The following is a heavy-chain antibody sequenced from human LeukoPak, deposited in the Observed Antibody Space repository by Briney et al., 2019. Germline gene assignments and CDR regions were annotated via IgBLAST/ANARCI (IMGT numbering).Heavy chain of an antibody. CDR3: ARMDYSDQFFQH. Sequence: GGSLRLSCAASGFTFSSYAMHWIRQAPGKGLEYVSAISKNGDSTFHAISVKGRFTISRDNSKNTLYLQMSSLRPEDMAVYYCARMDYSDQFFQHWGQGSLVTVSS. J-gene: IGHJ1*01. V-gene: IGHV3-64*01. CDR1: GFTFSSYA. CDR2: ISKNGDST. D-gene: IGHD4-17*01.